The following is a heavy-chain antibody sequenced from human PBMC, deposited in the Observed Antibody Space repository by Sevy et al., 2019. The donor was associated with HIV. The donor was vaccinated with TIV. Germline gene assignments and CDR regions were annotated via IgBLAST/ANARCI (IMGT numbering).Heavy chain of an antibody. CDR1: GGSITSLY. V-gene: IGHV4-59*08. J-gene: IGHJ4*02. CDR2: IYYNGHI. Sequence: ETLSHTCTVSGGSITSLYWNWIRQPPGKGLEWIVNIYYNGHINYNPSLKSRVTLSLDTSKNQFSLRLSSVTAADTAMYYCAGENAWGRGYSWGQGTLVTVSS. D-gene: IGHD1-26*01. CDR3: AGENAWGRGYS.